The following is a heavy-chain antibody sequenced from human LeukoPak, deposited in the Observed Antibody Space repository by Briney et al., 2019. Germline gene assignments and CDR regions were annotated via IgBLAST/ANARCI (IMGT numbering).Heavy chain of an antibody. CDR1: GYTCTGYY. CDR3: ARGYSYGYVYYYMDV. V-gene: IGHV1-2*02. D-gene: IGHD5-18*01. Sequence: GASVKVSCKASGYTCTGYYMHWVRQAPGQGLEWMGWINPNSGGTNYAQKFQGRVTMTRDTSISTAYMELSRLRSDDTAVYYCARGYSYGYVYYYMDVWGKGTTVTVSS. J-gene: IGHJ6*03. CDR2: INPNSGGT.